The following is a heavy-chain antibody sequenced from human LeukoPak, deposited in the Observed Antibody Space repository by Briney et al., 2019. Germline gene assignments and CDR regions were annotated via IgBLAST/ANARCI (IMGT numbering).Heavy chain of an antibody. CDR3: ARDCAGVTVAVAGTLWFDP. J-gene: IGHJ5*02. CDR2: INPSGGST. D-gene: IGHD6-19*01. V-gene: IGHV1-46*01. Sequence: ASAKVSCKASGYTFTSYYMHWVRQAPGQGLEWMGIINPSGGSTSYGQTFQGRVTMTRDTSTSTVYVELSSLRSEDTAVYYCARDCAGVTVAVAGTLWFDPWGQGPLVTVSS. CDR1: GYTFTSYY.